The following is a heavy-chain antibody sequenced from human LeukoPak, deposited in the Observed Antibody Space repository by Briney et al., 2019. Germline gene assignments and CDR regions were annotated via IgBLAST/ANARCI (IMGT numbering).Heavy chain of an antibody. V-gene: IGHV3-7*01. J-gene: IGHJ4*02. CDR3: AKSTPESSSWYLYYFDY. D-gene: IGHD6-13*01. Sequence: HPGGSLRLSRAAPGFTFSSYWMSWVRQAPGKGLEWVANIKQDGSEKYYVDSVKGRFTISRDNAKNSLYLQMNSLRAEDTAVYYCAKSTPESSSWYLYYFDYWGQGTLVTVSS. CDR2: IKQDGSEK. CDR1: GFTFSSYW.